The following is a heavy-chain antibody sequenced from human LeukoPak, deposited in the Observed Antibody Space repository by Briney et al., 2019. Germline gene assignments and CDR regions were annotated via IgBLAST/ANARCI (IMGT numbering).Heavy chain of an antibody. D-gene: IGHD3-10*01. J-gene: IGHJ2*01. CDR3: ARLQTKILLWFGGEKVAGYFDL. Sequence: KPSETLSLTCTVSGGSISSYYWSWIRQPPGKGLEWIGYIYYSGSTNYNPSLKSRVTISVDTSKNQFSLKLSSVTAADTAVYYCARLQTKILLWFGGEKVAGYFDLWGRGTLVTVSS. CDR1: GGSISSYY. V-gene: IGHV4-59*08. CDR2: IYYSGST.